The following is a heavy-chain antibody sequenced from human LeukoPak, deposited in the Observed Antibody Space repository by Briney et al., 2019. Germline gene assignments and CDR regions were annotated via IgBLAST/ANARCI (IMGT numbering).Heavy chain of an antibody. J-gene: IGHJ4*02. D-gene: IGHD3-10*01. CDR1: GGSISSSSYY. Sequence: PSETLSLTCTVSGGSISSSSYYWSWIRQPPGKGLEWIGYIYYSGSTNYNPSLKSRVTISVDTSKNQFSLKLSSVTAADTAVYYCARRAKIYYYGSGSRPSWGQGTLVTVSS. CDR3: ARRAKIYYYGSGSRPS. V-gene: IGHV4-61*05. CDR2: IYYSGST.